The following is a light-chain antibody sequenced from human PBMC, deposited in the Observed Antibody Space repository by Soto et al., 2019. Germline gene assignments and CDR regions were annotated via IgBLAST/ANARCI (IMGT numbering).Light chain of an antibody. CDR2: DAS. V-gene: IGKV3-15*01. CDR1: RTVSSK. CDR3: QQYSNWKT. Sequence: EIVMTQSPATLSVSPGERVTLSRRASRTVSSKLAWYQQKPGQAPRLLISDASTRATGIPARFSGSGSGTEFTLTISSLQSEDFAVYYCQQYSNWKTFGQGTKLEIK. J-gene: IGKJ2*01.